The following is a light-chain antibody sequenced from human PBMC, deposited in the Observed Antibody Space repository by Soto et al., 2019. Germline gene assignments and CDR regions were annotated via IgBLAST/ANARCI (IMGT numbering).Light chain of an antibody. V-gene: IGLV2-8*01. CDR2: EVN. CDR1: SSDVGGYNY. J-gene: IGLJ2*01. Sequence: QPVLTQPPSASGSPGQSVTISCTGTSSDVGGYNYVSWYQQHPGEAPKLMIYEVNKRPSGVPDRFSGSKSGNTASLTVSGLQADDESDYYCSSYAGSNNWVFGGGTKVTVL. CDR3: SSYAGSNNWV.